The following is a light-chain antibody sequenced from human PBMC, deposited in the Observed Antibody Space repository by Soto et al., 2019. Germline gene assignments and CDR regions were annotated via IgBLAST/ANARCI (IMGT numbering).Light chain of an antibody. V-gene: IGKV3-15*01. CDR1: ETVNSN. J-gene: IGKJ1*01. Sequence: EVGMTQYPATLSVSPGERATLSCRASETVNSNLAWYQQKPGQAPRLLIHTISIRATGIPARLSGSGSGTEFTLTISSMKSEDFGVYYCQQYNKWWTFGQGTKVDIK. CDR2: TIS. CDR3: QQYNKWWT.